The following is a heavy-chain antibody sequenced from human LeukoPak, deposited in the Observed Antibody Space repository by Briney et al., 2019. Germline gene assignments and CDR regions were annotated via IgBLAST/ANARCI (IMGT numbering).Heavy chain of an antibody. D-gene: IGHD3-16*01. Sequence: GGSLRLSCAASGFTFSSYGMHWVRQAPGKGLQWVAFIRYDGSNKYYADSVKGRFTISRDNSKNTLYLQMISLRAEDTAVYYCAKDPTSGERYYYYYYMDVWGKGTTLTVSS. V-gene: IGHV3-30*02. J-gene: IGHJ6*03. CDR1: GFTFSSYG. CDR2: IRYDGSNK. CDR3: AKDPTSGERYYYYYYMDV.